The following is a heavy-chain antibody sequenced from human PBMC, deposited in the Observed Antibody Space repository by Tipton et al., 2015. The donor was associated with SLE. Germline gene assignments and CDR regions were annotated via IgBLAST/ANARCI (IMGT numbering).Heavy chain of an antibody. D-gene: IGHD1-1*01. J-gene: IGHJ5*02. CDR2: INPNSGGT. Sequence: QSGAEVKKPGASVKVSCKASGYTFTDYYLHWVRQAPGQGLEWLGRINPNSGGTNYAQKFQGRVTMTRDTSISTAYMELSRLRSDDTAVYYCARRTVSWFDPWGLGTLVTVSS. V-gene: IGHV1-2*06. CDR1: GYTFTDYY. CDR3: ARRTVSWFDP.